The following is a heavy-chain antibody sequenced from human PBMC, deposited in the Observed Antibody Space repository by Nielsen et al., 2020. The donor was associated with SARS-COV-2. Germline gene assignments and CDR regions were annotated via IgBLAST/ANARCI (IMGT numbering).Heavy chain of an antibody. CDR1: GGSISGYY. Sequence: SETLSLTCTVSGGSISGYYWSWIRQPPGKGLEWIGYIDYTGSPTYNPSLKSRVSISVDTSTDQFSLRLNSVTAADTAVYYCATSLTDPSSFDYWGQGTLVTVSS. CDR2: IDYTGSP. J-gene: IGHJ4*01. CDR3: ATSLTDPSSFDY. D-gene: IGHD1-26*01. V-gene: IGHV4-59*01.